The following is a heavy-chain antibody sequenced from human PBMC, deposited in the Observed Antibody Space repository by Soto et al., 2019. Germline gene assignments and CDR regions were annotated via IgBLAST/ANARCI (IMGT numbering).Heavy chain of an antibody. CDR2: IYYSGST. J-gene: IGHJ6*02. CDR1: GGSISSSSYY. V-gene: IGHV4-39*02. Sequence: SEPLSLTCTVSGGSISSSSYYWGWIREPPGKGLEWIGSIYYSGSTYYNPSLKSRVTISVHTSKNQFSLQLSSVTAADTAVYYCAREYYDFWSVTFSYYGMDVWGQGTTVT. D-gene: IGHD3-3*01. CDR3: AREYYDFWSVTFSYYGMDV.